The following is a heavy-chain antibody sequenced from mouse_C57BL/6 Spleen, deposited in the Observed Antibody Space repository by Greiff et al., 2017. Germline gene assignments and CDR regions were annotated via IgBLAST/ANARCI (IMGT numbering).Heavy chain of an antibody. V-gene: IGHV1-19*01. Sequence: VQLKESGPVLVKPGASVKMSCKASGYTFTDYYMNWVKQSHGKSLEWIGVINPYNGGTSYNQKFKGKATLTVDKSSSTAYMELNSLTSEDSAVYYCARESYGTQGAMDYWGQGTSVTVSS. CDR1: GYTFTDYY. D-gene: IGHD2-10*02. J-gene: IGHJ4*01. CDR3: ARESYGTQGAMDY. CDR2: INPYNGGT.